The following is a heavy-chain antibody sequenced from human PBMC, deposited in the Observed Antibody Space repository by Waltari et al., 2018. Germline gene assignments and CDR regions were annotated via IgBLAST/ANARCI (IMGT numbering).Heavy chain of an antibody. Sequence: EVQLVESGGGLVKPGGSLRLSCAASGLIFSIYDMNWVRQAPGKGLEWVSSISSSSTYIYYADSVKGRFTISRDNAKNSLYLQMNSLRAEDTAVYYCARVFYSSMGNFGMDVWGQGTTVTVSS. CDR3: ARVFYSSMGNFGMDV. J-gene: IGHJ6*02. CDR1: GLIFSIYD. D-gene: IGHD6-13*01. CDR2: ISSSSTYI. V-gene: IGHV3-21*01.